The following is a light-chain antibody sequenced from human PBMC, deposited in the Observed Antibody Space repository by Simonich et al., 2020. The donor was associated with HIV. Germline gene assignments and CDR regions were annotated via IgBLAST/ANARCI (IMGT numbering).Light chain of an antibody. J-gene: IGLJ2*01. CDR1: SSDIGGYKY. CDR3: SSYKRSITHVV. Sequence: QSALTQPASVSGSPGQSITISCTETSSDIGGYKYVSWYQRHPGKAPKILIYAVTTRPSGVPNRFSGSKSGNTASLTISGLQAEDEGDYYCSSYKRSITHVVFGGGTKLTV. V-gene: IGLV2-14*03. CDR2: AVT.